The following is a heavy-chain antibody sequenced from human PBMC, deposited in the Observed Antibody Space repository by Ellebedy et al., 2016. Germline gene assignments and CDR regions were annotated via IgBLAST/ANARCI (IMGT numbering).Heavy chain of an antibody. CDR3: ARAVLRFSENYYYYYMDV. J-gene: IGHJ6*03. V-gene: IGHV1-18*01. Sequence: ASVKVSXXASGYTFTSYGISWVRQAPGQGLEWMGWISAYNGNTNYAQKLQGRVTMTTDTSTSTAYMELRSLRSDDTAVYYCARAVLRFSENYYYYYMDVWGKGTTVTVSS. D-gene: IGHD3-3*01. CDR2: ISAYNGNT. CDR1: GYTFTSYG.